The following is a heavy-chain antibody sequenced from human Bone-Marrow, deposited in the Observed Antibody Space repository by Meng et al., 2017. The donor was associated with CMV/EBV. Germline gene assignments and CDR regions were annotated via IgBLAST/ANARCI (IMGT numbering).Heavy chain of an antibody. J-gene: IGHJ3*02. CDR1: GFSLSTTGVG. Sequence: SGPTLVKPTQTLTLTCTVSGFSLSTTGVGVGWIRQPPGKALEWLLLIYWNDDRRYSPSLKSRLTITKDTSKNQVVLTMTNMDPVDTATYYCAHRREDNSDKSGYAYVDAFDIWGQGTMVTVSS. CDR3: AHRREDNSDKSGYAYVDAFDI. D-gene: IGHD3-22*01. CDR2: IYWNDDR. V-gene: IGHV2-5*01.